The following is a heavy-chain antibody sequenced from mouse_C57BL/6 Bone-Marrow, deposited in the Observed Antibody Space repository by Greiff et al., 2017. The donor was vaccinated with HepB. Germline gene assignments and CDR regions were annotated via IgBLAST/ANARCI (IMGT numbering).Heavy chain of an antibody. D-gene: IGHD1-1*01. J-gene: IGHJ1*03. Sequence: EVKLVESGGGLVQPGGSMKLSCAASGFTFSDAWMDWVRQSPEKGLEWVAEIRNKANNHATYYAESVKGRFTISRDDSKSSVYLQMNSLRAEDTGIYYCTRPLGYYGSSYRTDWYFDVWGTGTTVTVSS. CDR2: IRNKANNHAT. V-gene: IGHV6-6*01. CDR1: GFTFSDAW. CDR3: TRPLGYYGSSYRTDWYFDV.